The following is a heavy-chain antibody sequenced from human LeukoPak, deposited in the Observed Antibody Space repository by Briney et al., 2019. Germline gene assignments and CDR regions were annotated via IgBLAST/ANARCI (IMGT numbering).Heavy chain of an antibody. CDR1: GFTFTSYG. CDR3: AKDRDSSWYSGCFDY. J-gene: IGHJ4*02. Sequence: PGGSLRLSCAASGFTFTSYGMHWVRQAPGKGLEWVAVISYDGTYKYYAGPVKGRFTISRDDSKNTLYLQTNSLRAEDTAVYYCAKDRDSSWYSGCFDYWGQGTLVTVSS. D-gene: IGHD6-13*01. V-gene: IGHV3-30*18. CDR2: ISYDGTYK.